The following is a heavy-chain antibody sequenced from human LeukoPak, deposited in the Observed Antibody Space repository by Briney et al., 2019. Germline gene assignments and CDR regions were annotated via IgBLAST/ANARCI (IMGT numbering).Heavy chain of an antibody. CDR1: GFTFSSYN. J-gene: IGHJ5*02. CDR3: ARDLGMGYSSSGWFDP. V-gene: IGHV3-21*01. Sequence: GRSLRLSCAASGFTFSSYNMNWVRQAPGKGLEWVSSISSSSSYIYYADSVKGRFTISRDNAKNSLYLQMNSLRAEDTAVYYCARDLGMGYSSSGWFDPWGQGTLVTVSS. D-gene: IGHD6-6*01. CDR2: ISSSSSYI.